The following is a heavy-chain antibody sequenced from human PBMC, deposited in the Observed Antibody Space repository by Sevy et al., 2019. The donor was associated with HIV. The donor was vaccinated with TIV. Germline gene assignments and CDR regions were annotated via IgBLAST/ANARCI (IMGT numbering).Heavy chain of an antibody. Sequence: GGSLRLSCAASGFTLTSYAMAWVRQAPEKGLEWVSAISGSGRDTYYPDSVRGRFTISRDTSKNTLYLRMDSLRVEDTAAYYCAKNINSGTHYYFDSWGQGTLVTVSS. CDR2: ISGSGRDT. V-gene: IGHV3-23*01. D-gene: IGHD1-26*01. CDR1: GFTLTSYA. CDR3: AKNINSGTHYYFDS. J-gene: IGHJ4*02.